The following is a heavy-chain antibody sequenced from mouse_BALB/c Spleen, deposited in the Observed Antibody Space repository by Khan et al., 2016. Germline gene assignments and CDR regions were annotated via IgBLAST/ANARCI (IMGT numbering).Heavy chain of an antibody. D-gene: IGHD2-14*01. CDR3: VDYYRDAIDY. CDR1: GYTFTNYG. Sequence: QIQLVQSGPELKKPGETVKISCKASGYTFTNYGMNWVKQAPGKGLKWMGWINTYTGEPTYADDFKGRFTFSLETSASTAYLQLNNLKNEDTATYFCVDYYRDAIDYWGQGTSVTVSS. V-gene: IGHV9-3-1*01. CDR2: INTYTGEP. J-gene: IGHJ4*01.